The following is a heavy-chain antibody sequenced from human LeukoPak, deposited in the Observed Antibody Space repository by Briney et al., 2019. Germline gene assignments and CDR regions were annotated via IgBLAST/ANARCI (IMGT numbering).Heavy chain of an antibody. D-gene: IGHD4-17*01. CDR2: IYYSGST. CDR1: GGSISSYY. V-gene: IGHV4-59*01. J-gene: IGHJ4*02. CDR3: ARGPYGDYLRNDY. Sequence: SETLSLTCTVSGGSISSYYWSWIRQPPGKGLEWIGYIYYSGSTNYNPSLKSRVTISVDTSKNQFSLKLSSVTAADTAVYYCARGPYGDYLRNDYWGQGTLVTVSS.